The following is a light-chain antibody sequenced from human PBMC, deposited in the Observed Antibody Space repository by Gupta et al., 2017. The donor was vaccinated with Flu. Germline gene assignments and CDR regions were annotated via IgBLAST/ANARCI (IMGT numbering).Light chain of an antibody. Sequence: GTSSDVGGYNYVSWYQHHPGKAPKLIICEDSIRPPGVSNRFSGSKSGNTASLTISGLQAEDEADYYCSSYTSISTLDVIFGGGTKLTVL. V-gene: IGLV2-14*01. CDR1: SSDVGGYNY. CDR2: EDS. J-gene: IGLJ2*01. CDR3: SSYTSISTLDVI.